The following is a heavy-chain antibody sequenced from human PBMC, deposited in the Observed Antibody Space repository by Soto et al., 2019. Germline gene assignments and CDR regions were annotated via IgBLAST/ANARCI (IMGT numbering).Heavy chain of an antibody. CDR2: INHSGNT. Sequence: TSETLSLTCAVYCGSFSDFYWTWIRQLPGKGLEWIGEINHSGNTNYNPSLKSRVAISVDTSKNQFSLNLRSVTAADTAVYYCGPRGAVADPRGYWGQGTLVTVSS. D-gene: IGHD6-19*01. CDR3: GPRGAVADPRGY. J-gene: IGHJ4*02. CDR1: CGSFSDFY. V-gene: IGHV4-34*01.